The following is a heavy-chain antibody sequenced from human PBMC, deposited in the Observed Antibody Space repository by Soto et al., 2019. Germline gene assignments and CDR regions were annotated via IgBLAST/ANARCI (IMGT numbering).Heavy chain of an antibody. CDR1: GFTFGSYS. Sequence: GGSLTLSCAASGFTFGSYSINWVRPAPGKGLEWDSYISSSSSTIYYADSVKGRFTISRDNAKNSLYLQMNSLRDEDTCVYYCARDRAGCWELYNDHYFDHWGQGTRVTVPS. J-gene: IGHJ4*02. CDR3: ARDRAGCWELYNDHYFDH. CDR2: ISSSSSTI. V-gene: IGHV3-48*02. D-gene: IGHD1-26*01.